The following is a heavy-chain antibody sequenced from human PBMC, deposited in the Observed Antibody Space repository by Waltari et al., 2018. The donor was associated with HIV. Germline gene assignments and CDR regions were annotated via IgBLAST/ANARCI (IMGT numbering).Heavy chain of an antibody. CDR2: ISSSSSII. CDR1: GFTFSSYS. CDR3: ARDLREYDSSGYYYSYYFDY. D-gene: IGHD3-22*01. Sequence: EVQLVESGGGLVQPGGSLRLSCAASGFTFSSYSMNWVRQAPGKGLEWVSYISSSSSIIYYAESVKGRFTISRDNAKNSLYLQMNSLRDEDTTVYYCARDLREYDSSGYYYSYYFDYWGQGTLVTVSS. J-gene: IGHJ4*02. V-gene: IGHV3-48*02.